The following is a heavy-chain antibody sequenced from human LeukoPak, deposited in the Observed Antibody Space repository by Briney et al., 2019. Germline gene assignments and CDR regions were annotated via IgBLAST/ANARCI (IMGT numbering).Heavy chain of an antibody. V-gene: IGHV4-39*01. D-gene: IGHD6-19*01. CDR3: ARGGSGWYEYYFDY. J-gene: IGHJ4*02. Sequence: PSETLSLTCTVSGGSISSSSYYWGWIRQPPGKGLEWIGSIYYSGSTYYNPSLKSRVTISVDTSKNQFSLKLSSVTAADTAVYYCARGGSGWYEYYFDYWGQGTLVTVSS. CDR1: GGSISSSSYY. CDR2: IYYSGST.